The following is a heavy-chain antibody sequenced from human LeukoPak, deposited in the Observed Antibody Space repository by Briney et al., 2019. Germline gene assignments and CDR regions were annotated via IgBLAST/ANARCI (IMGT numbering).Heavy chain of an antibody. J-gene: IGHJ6*04. CDR2: ISYDGSNK. Sequence: PGRSLRLSCAASGFTFSSYAMHWARQAPGKGLEWVAVISYDGSNKYYVDSVKGRFTISRDNSKNTLYLQMNSLRAEDTAVYYCAILSKGDQLLSARVDVMDVWGKGTTVTVSS. V-gene: IGHV3-30*04. CDR3: AILSKGDQLLSARVDVMDV. CDR1: GFTFSSYA. D-gene: IGHD2-2*01.